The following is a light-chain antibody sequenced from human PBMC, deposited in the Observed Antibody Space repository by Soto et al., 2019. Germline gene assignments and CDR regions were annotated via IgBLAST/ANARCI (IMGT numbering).Light chain of an antibody. CDR2: EVK. CDR1: STDVGGYKY. V-gene: IGLV2-14*01. J-gene: IGLJ1*01. CDR3: SSFSSSSTPYV. Sequence: QSVLTQPASVSGSPGQSITISCTGTSTDVGGYKYVSWHQQHPGTAPKLMIFEVKGRPSGVSDRLSGSKSGNTASLTISGLQPEDEADYYCSSFSSSSTPYVVGTGTKVTVL.